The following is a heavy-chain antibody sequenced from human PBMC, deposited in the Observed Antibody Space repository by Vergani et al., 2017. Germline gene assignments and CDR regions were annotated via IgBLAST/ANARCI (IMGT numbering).Heavy chain of an antibody. CDR2: IIPIFGTA. V-gene: IGHV1-69*13. CDR1: GYTFSTYG. Sequence: QVQLVQSGAEVKKPGASVKVSCKASGYTFSTYGISWVRQAPGQGLEWMGRIIPIFGTANYAQKFQGRVTITADESTSTAYMELSSLRSEDTAVYYCASCRFGDGWFDPWGQGTLVTVSS. D-gene: IGHD3-10*01. J-gene: IGHJ5*02. CDR3: ASCRFGDGWFDP.